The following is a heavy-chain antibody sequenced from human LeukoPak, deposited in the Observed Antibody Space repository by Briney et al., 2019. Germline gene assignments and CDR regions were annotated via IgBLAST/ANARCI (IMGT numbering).Heavy chain of an antibody. J-gene: IGHJ4*02. Sequence: PWGSLRLSCVVSGFIASSNYMSWVRQAPGKGLEWISLIYSGGTTHYADSVMGRFTISRDNSKTTLFLQMNSLKAEDTAVYYCATGGRSGVALEQWGQGTLVTVSS. V-gene: IGHV3-53*01. D-gene: IGHD3-3*01. CDR1: GFIASSNY. CDR3: ATGGRSGVALEQ. CDR2: IYSGGTT.